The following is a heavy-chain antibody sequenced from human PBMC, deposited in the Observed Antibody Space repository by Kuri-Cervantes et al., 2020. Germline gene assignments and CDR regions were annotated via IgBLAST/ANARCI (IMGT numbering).Heavy chain of an antibody. CDR1: GFTFGNSG. CDR2: IWYDGSNK. D-gene: IGHD1-26*01. Sequence: GESLKISCAASGFTFGNSGMHWVRQAPGKGLEWVAVIWYDGSNKYYADSVKGRFTISRDNSKNALYLQMNSLRAEDTAVYYCARDGELLGKDAFDIWGQGTMVTVSS. J-gene: IGHJ3*02. CDR3: ARDGELLGKDAFDI. V-gene: IGHV3-33*08.